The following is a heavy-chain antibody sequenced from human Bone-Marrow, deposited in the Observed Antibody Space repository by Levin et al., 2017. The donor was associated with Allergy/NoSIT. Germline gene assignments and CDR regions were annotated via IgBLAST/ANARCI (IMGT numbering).Heavy chain of an antibody. CDR3: ARDLPYSSGWSYYFDY. CDR2: IYYSGST. Sequence: PSETLSLTCTVSGGSISSSSYYWGWIRQPPGKGLEWIGSIYYSGSTYYNPSLKSRVTISVDTSKNQFSLKLSSVTAADTAVYYCARDLPYSSGWSYYFDYWGQGTLVTVSS. V-gene: IGHV4-39*07. CDR1: GGSISSSSYY. J-gene: IGHJ4*02. D-gene: IGHD6-19*01.